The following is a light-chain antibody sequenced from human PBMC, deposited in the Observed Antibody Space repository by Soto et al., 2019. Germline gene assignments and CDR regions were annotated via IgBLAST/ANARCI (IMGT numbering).Light chain of an antibody. V-gene: IGKV1-39*01. CDR2: AAS. CDR3: QQSYSTLYT. Sequence: DIPMTQSPSSLSASVGDRVTITCRASQRISSYLNWYQQKPGKAPKLLIYAASSLQSGVPSKFSGGGSGTDFTLTISSLQPEDFATYYCQQSYSTLYTFGQGTKLEIK. CDR1: QRISSY. J-gene: IGKJ2*01.